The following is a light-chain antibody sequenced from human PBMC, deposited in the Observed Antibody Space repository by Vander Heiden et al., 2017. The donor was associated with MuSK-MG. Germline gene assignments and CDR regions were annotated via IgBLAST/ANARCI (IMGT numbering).Light chain of an antibody. CDR1: SSDVGGYTY. V-gene: IGLV2-14*03. Sequence: QSAMPHPASVSGSPGQSITISCTGTSSDVGGYTYVSLYQQHPGKAPNRRIYDVSNRPSGVSNRFSGSKSGNTASLTISGLQAEDEADYYCSSYTSSSTYVFGTGTKVTVL. J-gene: IGLJ1*01. CDR3: SSYTSSSTYV. CDR2: DVS.